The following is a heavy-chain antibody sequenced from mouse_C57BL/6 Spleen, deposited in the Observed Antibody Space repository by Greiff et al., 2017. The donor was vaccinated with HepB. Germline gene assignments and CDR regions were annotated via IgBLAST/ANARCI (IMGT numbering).Heavy chain of an antibody. CDR2: FHPYNDDT. V-gene: IGHV1-47*01. J-gene: IGHJ3*01. CDR3: ARRRVFDGYYEEFAY. Sequence: QVHVKQSGAELVKPGASVKMSCKASGYTFTTYPIEWMKQNHGKSLEWIGNFHPYNDDTKYNEKFKGKATLTVEKSSSTVYLELSRLTSDDSAVYYCARRRVFDGYYEEFAYWGQGTLVTVSA. CDR1: GYTFTTYP. D-gene: IGHD2-3*01.